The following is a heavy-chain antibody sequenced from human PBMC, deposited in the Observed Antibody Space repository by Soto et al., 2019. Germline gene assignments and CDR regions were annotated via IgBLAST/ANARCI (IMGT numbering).Heavy chain of an antibody. CDR3: AREARILRFLEWLSVGMDV. Sequence: EVQLVETGGGLIQPGGSLRLSCAASGFTVSSNYMSWVRQAPGKGLEWVSVLYSGGSTYYADSVKGRFTISRDNSRNTLYLQMNSLRAEDTAVYYCAREARILRFLEWLSVGMDVWGQGTTVTVSS. CDR1: GFTVSSNY. CDR2: LYSGGST. V-gene: IGHV3-53*02. J-gene: IGHJ6*02. D-gene: IGHD3-3*01.